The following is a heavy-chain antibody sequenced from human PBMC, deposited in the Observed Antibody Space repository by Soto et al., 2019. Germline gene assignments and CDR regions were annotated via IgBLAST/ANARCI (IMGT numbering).Heavy chain of an antibody. J-gene: IGHJ4*02. D-gene: IGHD6-13*01. CDR1: GYTFTSYD. CDR2: ISAYNGNT. CDR3: AREDGIAAAGNVVY. Sequence: ASVKVSCKASGYTFTSYDINWVRQATGQGLEWMGWISAYNGNTNYAQKLQGRVTMTTDTSTSTAYMELRSPRSDDTAVYYCAREDGIAAAGNVVYWGQGTLVTVSS. V-gene: IGHV1-18*01.